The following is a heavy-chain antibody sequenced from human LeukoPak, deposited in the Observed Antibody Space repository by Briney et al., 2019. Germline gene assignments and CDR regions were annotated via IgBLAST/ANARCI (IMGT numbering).Heavy chain of an antibody. CDR1: GGSFSGYY. Sequence: SETLSLTCAVYGGSFSGYYWSWIRQPPGKGLEWVGEINHSGSTNYNPSPKSRVTISVHKSKNQCHQKLSSVTCAAAAGDDCARVSSNSSSWYLDYWGQVTLVTVSS. CDR3: ARVSSNSSSWYLDY. D-gene: IGHD6-13*01. J-gene: IGHJ4*02. V-gene: IGHV4-34*01. CDR2: INHSGST.